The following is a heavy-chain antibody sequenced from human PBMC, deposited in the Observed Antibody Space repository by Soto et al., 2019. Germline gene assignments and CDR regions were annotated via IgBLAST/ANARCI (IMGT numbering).Heavy chain of an antibody. Sequence: PGGSLRLSCAASGFTFSSYGMHWVRQAPGKGLEWVAVIWYDGSNKYYADSVKGRFTISRDNSKNTLYLQMNSLRAEDTAVYYCARELGYCSSTSCYVMGYYYGMDVWGQGTTVT. CDR1: GFTFSSYG. V-gene: IGHV3-33*01. D-gene: IGHD2-2*01. CDR2: IWYDGSNK. CDR3: ARELGYCSSTSCYVMGYYYGMDV. J-gene: IGHJ6*02.